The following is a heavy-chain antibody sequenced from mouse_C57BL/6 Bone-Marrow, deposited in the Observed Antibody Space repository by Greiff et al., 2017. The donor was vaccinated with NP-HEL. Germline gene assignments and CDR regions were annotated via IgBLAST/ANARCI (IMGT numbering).Heavy chain of an antibody. Sequence: EVKLMESGGGLVKPGGSLKLSCAASGFTFSDYGMHWVRQAPEKGLEWVAYISSGSSTIYYADTVKGRFTISRDKAKNTLFLQMTSLRSEDTAMYYCASPHYYGSIYAMDYWGQGTAVTVSS. D-gene: IGHD1-1*01. CDR2: ISSGSSTI. V-gene: IGHV5-17*01. J-gene: IGHJ4*01. CDR3: ASPHYYGSIYAMDY. CDR1: GFTFSDYG.